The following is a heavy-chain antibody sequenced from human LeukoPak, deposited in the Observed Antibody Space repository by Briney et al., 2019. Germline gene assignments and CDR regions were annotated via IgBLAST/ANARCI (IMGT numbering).Heavy chain of an antibody. CDR1: GYSFTSYW. J-gene: IGHJ6*02. Sequence: GESLKISCKGAGYSFTSYWISWVRQMPGKGLEWMGRIDPSDSYTNYSPSFQGHVTISADKSISTAYLQWSSLKASDTAMYYSARGLNSGYYYYGMDVWGQGTTVTVSS. CDR2: IDPSDSYT. D-gene: IGHD4-23*01. V-gene: IGHV5-10-1*01. CDR3: ARGLNSGYYYYGMDV.